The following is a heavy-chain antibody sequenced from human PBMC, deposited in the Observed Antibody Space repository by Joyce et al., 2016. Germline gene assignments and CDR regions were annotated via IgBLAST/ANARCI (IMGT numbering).Heavy chain of an antibody. CDR1: GFTVASTY. J-gene: IGHJ6*02. CDR2: NFSGGST. CDR3: ARGQMDV. Sequence: EVQLVESGGGLIQPGGSLRLSCAASGFTVASTYINWVRQAPGKGLEWVSVNFSGGSTNYADSVKGRFTISRDNSKNTLYLQMNSLRAEDTAFYYCARGQMDVWGQGTTVTVSS. V-gene: IGHV3-53*01.